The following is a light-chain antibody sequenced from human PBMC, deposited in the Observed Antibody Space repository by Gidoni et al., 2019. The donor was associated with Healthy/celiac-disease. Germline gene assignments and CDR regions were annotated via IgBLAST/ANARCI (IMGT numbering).Light chain of an antibody. CDR2: LGS. CDR3: MQALETPRS. J-gene: IGKJ2*04. V-gene: IGKV2-28*01. Sequence: DSVRTHSPLALPVTPGEPASISCRSSQSLLHSNGYNYLDWYLQKPGQSPQLLIYLGSNRASGVPDRFSGSGSGTDFTLKISRVEAEDVGVYYCMQALETPRSFGQGTKLEIK. CDR1: QSLLHSNGYNY.